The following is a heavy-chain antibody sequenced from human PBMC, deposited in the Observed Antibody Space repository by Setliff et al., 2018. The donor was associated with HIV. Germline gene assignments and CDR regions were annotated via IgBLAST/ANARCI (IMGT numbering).Heavy chain of an antibody. D-gene: IGHD3-16*02. Sequence: SETLSLTCTVSGGSISSGSYFWNWIRQPAGKGLEWIGRIYTSGTTNFNPSLKSRVTISRDPSKNQFSLNLNSVTAADTAVYYCAREEYSYIDFWGQGTLVTVSS. V-gene: IGHV4-61*02. CDR2: IYTSGTT. CDR1: GGSISSGSYF. CDR3: AREEYSYIDF. J-gene: IGHJ4*02.